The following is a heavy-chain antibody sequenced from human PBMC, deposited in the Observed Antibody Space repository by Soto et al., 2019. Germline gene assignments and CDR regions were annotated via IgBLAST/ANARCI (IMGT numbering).Heavy chain of an antibody. CDR2: ISYDGSKK. D-gene: IGHD2-8*02. V-gene: IGHV3-30*18. CDR1: GFTFSTNG. J-gene: IGHJ3*01. CDR3: AKSWSGSHGAFDV. Sequence: GGSLRLSCAASGFTFSTNGMHWVRQAPGKGLEWVAVISYDGSKKYYEESVKGRFNISRDNSKNTLYLQMNSLRVEDTAVYYCAKSWSGSHGAFDVWGQGTMVTVSS.